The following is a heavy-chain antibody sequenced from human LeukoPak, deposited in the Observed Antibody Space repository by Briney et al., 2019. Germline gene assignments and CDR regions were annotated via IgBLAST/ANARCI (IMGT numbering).Heavy chain of an antibody. Sequence: SETLSLTCTVSGGSISSYYWSWIRQPPGKGLEWIGYIYYSGSTNYNPSLKSRVTISVDTSKNQFSLKLSSVTAADTAVYYCARENPFSSGYYALDYWGQGTLVTVSS. CDR1: GGSISSYY. CDR2: IYYSGST. CDR3: ARENPFSSGYYALDY. J-gene: IGHJ4*02. D-gene: IGHD3-22*01. V-gene: IGHV4-59*01.